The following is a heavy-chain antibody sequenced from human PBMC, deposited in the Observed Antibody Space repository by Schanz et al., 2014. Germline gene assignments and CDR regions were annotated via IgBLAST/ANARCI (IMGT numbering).Heavy chain of an antibody. D-gene: IGHD3-10*01. V-gene: IGHV1-18*01. CDR2: ISAYNGDT. Sequence: QVRLVQSGTEVKKPGASVKLSCKASGYSFINYGISWVRQAPGQGLEWMGWISAYNGDTNFAQKLQGRVTMTTDTSTGTAYMELRSLRSDDTAVYYCARAKRFGDMDVWGQGTTVTVSS. J-gene: IGHJ6*02. CDR3: ARAKRFGDMDV. CDR1: GYSFINYG.